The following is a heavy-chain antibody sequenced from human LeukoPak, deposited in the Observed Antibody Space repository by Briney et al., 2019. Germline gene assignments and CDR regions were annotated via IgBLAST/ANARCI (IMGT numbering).Heavy chain of an antibody. CDR1: GFTFSTYA. V-gene: IGHV3-33*08. J-gene: IGHJ4*02. CDR2: IWYDGSNK. CDR3: ARDSPHIARVVPAAIYPDY. Sequence: GGSLRLSCEASGFTFSTYAMSWVRQAPGKGLEWVAVIWYDGSNKYYADSVKGRLTISRDNSKNTLYLQMNSLRAEDTAVYYCARDSPHIARVVPAAIYPDYWGQGTLVTVSS. D-gene: IGHD2-2*02.